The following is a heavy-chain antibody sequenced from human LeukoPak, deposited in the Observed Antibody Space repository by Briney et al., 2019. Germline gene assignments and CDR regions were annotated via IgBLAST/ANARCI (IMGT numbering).Heavy chain of an antibody. CDR3: ARAGFTFSDYFGSFFDY. Sequence: GGSLRLSCAVSEFTFSSYNMNWVRQAPGKGLEWVSYISRSSSTIYYADSVKGRFTISRDNAKNSLYLQMNSLRAEDTAVYYCARAGFTFSDYFGSFFDYWGQGTLVTVSS. CDR1: EFTFSSYN. V-gene: IGHV3-48*01. D-gene: IGHD3-10*01. CDR2: ISRSSSTI. J-gene: IGHJ4*02.